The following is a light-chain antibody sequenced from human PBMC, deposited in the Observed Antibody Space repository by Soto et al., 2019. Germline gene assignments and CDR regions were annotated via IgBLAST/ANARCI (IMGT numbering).Light chain of an antibody. CDR2: GAS. CDR1: RSVTNN. CDR3: QQYNNWPIT. V-gene: IGKV3-15*01. J-gene: IGKJ5*01. Sequence: PGERATLSCRASRSVTNNYLAWHQQKPGQTPRLLIYGASTRATGIPVRFSGSGSGTDFTLTISSLQSEDFAVYYCQQYNNWPITFGQGTRLEIK.